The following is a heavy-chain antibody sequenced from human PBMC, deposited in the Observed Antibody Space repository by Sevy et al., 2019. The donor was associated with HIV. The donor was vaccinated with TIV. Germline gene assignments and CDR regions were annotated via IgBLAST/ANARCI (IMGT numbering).Heavy chain of an antibody. V-gene: IGHV3-30*04. CDR3: ARDGNSNGYETTFDY. Sequence: GGSLRLSCAASGFTFSSYAMHWVRQAPGKGLEWVAVISYDGSNKYYADSVKGRFTISRDNSKNTLYLQMNSLRAEDTAVYYCARDGNSNGYETTFDYWGQGTLVTVSS. CDR1: GFTFSSYA. J-gene: IGHJ4*02. D-gene: IGHD5-12*01. CDR2: ISYDGSNK.